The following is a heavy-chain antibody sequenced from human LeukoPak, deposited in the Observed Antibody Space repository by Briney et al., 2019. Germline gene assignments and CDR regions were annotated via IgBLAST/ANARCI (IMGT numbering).Heavy chain of an antibody. CDR1: GFTFSSYA. CDR2: ISGSGGST. D-gene: IGHD3-22*01. J-gene: IGHJ3*02. Sequence: GGSLRLSRAASGFTFSSYAMSWVRQAPGKGLEWVSAISGSGGSTYYADSVKGRFTISRDNSKNTLYLQMNSLRAEDTAVYYCARDRGSFWVLPPRSGAFDIWGQGTMVTVSS. V-gene: IGHV3-23*01. CDR3: ARDRGSFWVLPPRSGAFDI.